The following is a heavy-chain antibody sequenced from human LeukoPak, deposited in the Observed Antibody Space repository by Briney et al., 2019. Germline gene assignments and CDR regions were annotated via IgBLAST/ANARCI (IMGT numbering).Heavy chain of an antibody. Sequence: VKVSCKASGYSFSNYGIGWVRQAPGQGLAWMGWISAYDGNTNYAQNLQDRVSMTTDPSTSTAYMELRSLRSDDTAVYYCARCNFYGSGNYVRVYSPDYWGQGTLVTVSS. CDR1: GYSFSNYG. J-gene: IGHJ4*02. CDR2: ISAYDGNT. V-gene: IGHV1-18*01. CDR3: ARCNFYGSGNYVRVYSPDY. D-gene: IGHD3-10*01.